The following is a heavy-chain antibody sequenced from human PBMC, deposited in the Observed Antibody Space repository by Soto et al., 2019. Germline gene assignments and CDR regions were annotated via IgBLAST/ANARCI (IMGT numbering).Heavy chain of an antibody. Sequence: QVQLVESGGGVVQPGRSLRLSCAASGFTFSSYGMHWVRQAPGKGLEWVAVIWYDGSNKYYADSVKGRFTISRDNSKNTLYLQMNSLRAEDTAVYYCARSALYGSGSYYNGGNLDYWGQGTLVTVSS. CDR1: GFTFSSYG. CDR3: ARSALYGSGSYYNGGNLDY. V-gene: IGHV3-33*01. J-gene: IGHJ4*02. D-gene: IGHD3-10*01. CDR2: IWYDGSNK.